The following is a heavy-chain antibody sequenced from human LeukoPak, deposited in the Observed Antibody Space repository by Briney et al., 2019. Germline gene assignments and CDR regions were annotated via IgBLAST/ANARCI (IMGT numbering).Heavy chain of an antibody. J-gene: IGHJ3*02. D-gene: IGHD1-26*01. Sequence: GGSLRLSCAASGFTVSSNYMSWVRQAPGRGLEWVSVIYTVGNTYYAESVKGRFIISRDDSKNILDLQMNSLKTEDTAVYYCARGNYATTGPGALDIWGRGTMVTVSS. V-gene: IGHV3-53*01. CDR3: ARGNYATTGPGALDI. CDR2: IYTVGNT. CDR1: GFTVSSNY.